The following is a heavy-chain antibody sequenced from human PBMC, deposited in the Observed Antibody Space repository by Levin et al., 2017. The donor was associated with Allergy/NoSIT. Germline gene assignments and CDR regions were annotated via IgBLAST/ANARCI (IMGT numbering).Heavy chain of an antibody. D-gene: IGHD5-12*01. CDR2: ISGSGGST. CDR1: GFTFSSYA. Sequence: QTGGSLRLSCAASGFTFSSYAMNWVRQAPGKGLEWVSAISGSGGSTYYADSVKGRFSISRDNSKNTLYLQMNSLRAEDTAVYYCANSRANYDVKSAFDIWGQGTMVTVSS. V-gene: IGHV3-23*01. J-gene: IGHJ3*02. CDR3: ANSRANYDVKSAFDI.